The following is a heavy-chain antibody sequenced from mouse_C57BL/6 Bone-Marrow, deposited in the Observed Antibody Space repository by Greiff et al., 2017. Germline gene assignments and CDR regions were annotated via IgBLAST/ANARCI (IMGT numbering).Heavy chain of an antibody. CDR2: ISSGSSTN. V-gene: IGHV5-17*01. Sequence: EVKLLESGGGLVKPGGSLKLSCAASGFTFSDYGMNWVRQAPEKGLEWVAYISSGSSTNYYADTVKGRFTISRDNANNTLFLQMTSLRSEDAAMYYCERRRFFDYWGQGTTLTVSS. J-gene: IGHJ2*01. CDR3: ERRRFFDY. CDR1: GFTFSDYG.